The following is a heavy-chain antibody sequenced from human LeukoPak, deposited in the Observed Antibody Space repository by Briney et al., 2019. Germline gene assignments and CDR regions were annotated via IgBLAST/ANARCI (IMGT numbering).Heavy chain of an antibody. Sequence: GGSLRLSCTVSGFTVSSNSMSWVRQAPGKGLEWVSFIYSDNTHYSDSVKGRFTISRDNSKNTLHLEVISLTAEDTAVYYCAKDDAWIRSGEWSQGTLVTVSS. CDR1: GFTVSSNS. D-gene: IGHD3-10*01. CDR2: IYSDNT. CDR3: AKDDAWIRSGE. J-gene: IGHJ4*02. V-gene: IGHV3-53*01.